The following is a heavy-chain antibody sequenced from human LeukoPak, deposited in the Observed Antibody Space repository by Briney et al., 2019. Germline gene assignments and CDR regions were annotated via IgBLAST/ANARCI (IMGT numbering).Heavy chain of an antibody. D-gene: IGHD5-18*01. V-gene: IGHV4-34*01. Sequence: PSETLSLTCAVYGGSFSGYYWSWIRQPPGKGLEWIGEINHSGSTNYNPSLKSRVTISVDTSENQFSPKLSSVTAADTAVYYCARGRWLSYWGQGTLVTVSS. J-gene: IGHJ4*02. CDR1: GGSFSGYY. CDR2: INHSGST. CDR3: ARGRWLSY.